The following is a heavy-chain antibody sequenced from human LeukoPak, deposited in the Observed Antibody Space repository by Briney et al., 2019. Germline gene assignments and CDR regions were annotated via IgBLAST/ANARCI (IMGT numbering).Heavy chain of an antibody. V-gene: IGHV3-48*02. CDR2: ISGSSNTI. Sequence: GGSLRLSCAASGFTFSFSTMNWVRQAPGKGLEWVSLISGSSNTIYYADSVKGRFTISRDNAKKSLYLQMNSLRDEDTAVYYCATDSNYAFDIWGQGTMVTVSS. CDR1: GFTFSFST. D-gene: IGHD2-8*01. CDR3: ATDSNYAFDI. J-gene: IGHJ3*02.